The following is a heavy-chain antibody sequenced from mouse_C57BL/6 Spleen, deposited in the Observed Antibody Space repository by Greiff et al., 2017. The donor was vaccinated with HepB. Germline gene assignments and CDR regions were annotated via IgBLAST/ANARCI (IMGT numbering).Heavy chain of an antibody. CDR1: GYTFTDYY. V-gene: IGHV1-19*01. Sequence: VQLKESGPVLVKPGASVKMSCKASGYTFTDYYMNWVKQSHGKSLEWIGVINPYNGGTSYNQKFKGKATLTVDKSSSTAYMELNSLTSEDSAVYYCARGRGSSDAMDYWGQGTSVTVSS. J-gene: IGHJ4*01. CDR2: INPYNGGT. CDR3: ARGRGSSDAMDY. D-gene: IGHD1-1*01.